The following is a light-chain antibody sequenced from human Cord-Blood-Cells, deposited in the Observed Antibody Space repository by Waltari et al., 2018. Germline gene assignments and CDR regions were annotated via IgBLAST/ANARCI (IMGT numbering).Light chain of an antibody. CDR3: SSYAGSNNWV. CDR2: EAS. V-gene: IGLV2-8*01. J-gene: IGLJ2*01. Sequence: QSALTEPPSASGSPGRSVTISCTGTSSDAGGYNYVSWYQQHPGKAPKLMIYEASKRPAAIPDIFSGSKSGNTASLTVSGLQAENEADYYFSSYAGSNNWVFGGRTKLTVL. CDR1: SSDAGGYNY.